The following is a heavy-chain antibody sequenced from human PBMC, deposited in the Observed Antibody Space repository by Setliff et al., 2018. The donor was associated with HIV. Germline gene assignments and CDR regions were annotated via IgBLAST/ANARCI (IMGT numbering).Heavy chain of an antibody. Sequence: ASVKVSCKASGYPFTSYGLCWVRQAPGQGLEWMGWISPYNGDTSYAQKFQGRVSMTRDMSISTAYMELARLRSDDSAVYYCARIDPTAYHYHMDVWGKGTTVTVSS. D-gene: IGHD3-9*01. V-gene: IGHV1-18*01. CDR2: ISPYNGDT. CDR3: ARIDPTAYHYHMDV. J-gene: IGHJ6*03. CDR1: GYPFTSYG.